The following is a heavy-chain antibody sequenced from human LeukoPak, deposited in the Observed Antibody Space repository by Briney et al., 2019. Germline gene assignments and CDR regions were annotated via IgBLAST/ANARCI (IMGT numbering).Heavy chain of an antibody. CDR2: IYYTGST. Sequence: SQTLSLTCTVSGGSISSNSDYWSWIRQPPGKGLEWIGYIYYTGSTNYNPSLKSRVAISVDTSKNQFSLNLSSVTAADTAAYYCARVRQQPYYYYHYMDVWGKGTTVTVSS. J-gene: IGHJ6*03. CDR1: GGSISSNSDY. V-gene: IGHV4-61*01. CDR3: ARVRQQPYYYYHYMDV. D-gene: IGHD6-13*01.